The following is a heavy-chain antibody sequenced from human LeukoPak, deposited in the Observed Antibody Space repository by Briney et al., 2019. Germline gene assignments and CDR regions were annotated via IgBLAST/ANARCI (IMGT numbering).Heavy chain of an antibody. V-gene: IGHV1-2*04. J-gene: IGHJ4*02. CDR3: ATDLKVRGVIKFDY. CDR1: GYTFTGYY. D-gene: IGHD3-10*01. Sequence: ASVKVSCKASGYTFTGYYMLWVRQAPGQGLEWMGWINPNSGGTNYAQKFQGWVTMTRDTSISTAYMELSRLRSDDTAVYYCATDLKVRGVIKFDYWGQGTLVTVSS. CDR2: INPNSGGT.